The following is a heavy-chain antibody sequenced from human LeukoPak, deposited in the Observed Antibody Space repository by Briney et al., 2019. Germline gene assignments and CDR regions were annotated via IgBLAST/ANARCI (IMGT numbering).Heavy chain of an antibody. V-gene: IGHV3-7*01. CDR3: ARTAVVVVVRTSWYDP. Sequence: GGSLRLSCVASGFTFTSHWMSWVRQAPGKGLEWVANIKQDGSEKYYVDSVKGRFTISRDNAKNSVYLQMNSLRAEDTAVYYCARTAVVVVVRTSWYDPWGQGTLVTVSS. CDR1: GFTFTSHW. D-gene: IGHD3-22*01. J-gene: IGHJ5*02. CDR2: IKQDGSEK.